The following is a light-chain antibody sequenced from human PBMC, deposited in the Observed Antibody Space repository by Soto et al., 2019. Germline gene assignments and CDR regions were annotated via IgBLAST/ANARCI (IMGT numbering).Light chain of an antibody. V-gene: IGLV2-14*01. CDR1: SSDVGGYNY. CDR3: SSYTSSSTLVV. CDR2: DVS. Sequence: QSALTQPASVSGSPGQSITISCTGTSSDVGGYNYVSWYQQHPGKAPKVMIYDVSNRPSGVSNRFSGSKSGNTASLTISGLQAEAEADYYCSSYTSSSTLVVFGGGTKVTVL. J-gene: IGLJ2*01.